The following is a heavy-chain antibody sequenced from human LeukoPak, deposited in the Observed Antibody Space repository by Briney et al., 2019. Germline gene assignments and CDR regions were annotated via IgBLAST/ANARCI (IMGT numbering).Heavy chain of an antibody. D-gene: IGHD6-6*01. V-gene: IGHV4-59*12. Sequence: PSETLSLTCTVSGGSISSYYRSWIRQPPGKGLEWIGYIYYSGSTNYNPSLKSRVTISVDTSKNQFSLKLSSVTAADTAVYYCASSRGAARSYYYGMDVWGQGTTVTVSS. CDR1: GGSISSYY. CDR3: ASSRGAARSYYYGMDV. CDR2: IYYSGST. J-gene: IGHJ6*02.